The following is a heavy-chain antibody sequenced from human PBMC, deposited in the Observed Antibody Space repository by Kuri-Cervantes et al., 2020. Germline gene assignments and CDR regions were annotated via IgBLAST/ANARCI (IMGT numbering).Heavy chain of an antibody. Sequence: GGSLRLSCAASGFTFSSYGMHWVRQAPDKGLEWVAVIWYDGSNKYYADSVKGRFTISRDNSKNTLYLQMNSLRAEDTAVYYCARLVGYCSGGSCLPFDYWGQGTLVTVSS. D-gene: IGHD2-15*01. J-gene: IGHJ4*02. CDR3: ARLVGYCSGGSCLPFDY. CDR1: GFTFSSYG. CDR2: IWYDGSNK. V-gene: IGHV3-33*01.